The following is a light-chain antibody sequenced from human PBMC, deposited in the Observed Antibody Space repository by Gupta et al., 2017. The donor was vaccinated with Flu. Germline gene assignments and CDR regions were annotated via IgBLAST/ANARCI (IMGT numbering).Light chain of an antibody. CDR2: KDS. J-gene: IGLJ1*01. CDR1: ALSTLY. CDR3: QSAADTGSYYV. Sequence: SFELTQPPSVSVSPGQTARITCSGEALSTLYTYWYQQKPGKAPVLIIYKDSVRPSGIPDRFSGSSSGTTVTLTISGVQAEDEADYYCQSAADTGSYYVFGIGTRVTVL. V-gene: IGLV3-25*02.